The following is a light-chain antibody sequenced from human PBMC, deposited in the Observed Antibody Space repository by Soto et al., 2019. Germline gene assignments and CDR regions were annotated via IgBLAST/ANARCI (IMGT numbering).Light chain of an antibody. Sequence: YELTQPPSVSVSPGQTASITCSGDKLGDKYACWYQQKPGQSPVLVIYQDNKRPSGIPERFSGSNSGNTATLTISGTQAMDEADYYCQAWDSSTYVFGTGTKVTVL. V-gene: IGLV3-1*01. CDR1: KLGDKY. J-gene: IGLJ1*01. CDR2: QDN. CDR3: QAWDSSTYV.